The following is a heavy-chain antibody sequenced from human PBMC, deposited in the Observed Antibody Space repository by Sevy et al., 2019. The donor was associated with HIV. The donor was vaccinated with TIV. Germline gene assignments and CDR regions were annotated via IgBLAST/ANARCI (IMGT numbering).Heavy chain of an antibody. CDR3: ATEGTTVVRGVIIKADNWFDP. D-gene: IGHD3-10*01. V-gene: IGHV3-23*01. J-gene: IGHJ5*02. Sequence: GGSLRLSCAASGFTFSSYAMSWVRQAPGKGLEWVAAISGSGGSTYYADSVKGRFTISRDNSKNTLYLQMNSLRAEDTVVDYCATEGTTVVRGVIIKADNWFDPWGQGTLVTVSS. CDR2: ISGSGGST. CDR1: GFTFSSYA.